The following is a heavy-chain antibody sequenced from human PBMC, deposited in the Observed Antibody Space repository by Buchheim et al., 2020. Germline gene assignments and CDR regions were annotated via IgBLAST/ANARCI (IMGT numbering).Heavy chain of an antibody. V-gene: IGHV3-15*01. CDR1: GFTLHDHW. D-gene: IGHD3-9*01. J-gene: IGHJ4*02. CDR3: TTEPRY. CDR2: VKSTSAGGTI. Sequence: EVQLVESGGGLVGPGGSLTLSCATSGFTLHDHWMSWIRQAPGKGLEWIARVKSTSAGGTIDYVTSVKGRFVISRDDSKNMLYLQMNSLKNEDTAVYYCTTEPRYWGQGTL.